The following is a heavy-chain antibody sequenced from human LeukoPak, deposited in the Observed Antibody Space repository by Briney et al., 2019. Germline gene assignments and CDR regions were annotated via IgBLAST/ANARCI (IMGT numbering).Heavy chain of an antibody. Sequence: GSSLRLYCAASGFTFSSYGMHWVRQAPGKGLEWVAVISYDGSNKYYADSVKGRFTISRDNSKNTLYLQMNSLRAEDTAVYYCAKDFSYVQLERGYYYYGMDVWGQGTTVTVSS. D-gene: IGHD1-1*01. V-gene: IGHV3-30*18. CDR2: ISYDGSNK. J-gene: IGHJ6*02. CDR3: AKDFSYVQLERGYYYYGMDV. CDR1: GFTFSSYG.